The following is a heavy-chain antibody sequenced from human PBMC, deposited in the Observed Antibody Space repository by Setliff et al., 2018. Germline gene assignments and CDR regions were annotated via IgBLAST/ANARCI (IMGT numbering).Heavy chain of an antibody. CDR1: GGSISNYY. J-gene: IGHJ2*01. Sequence: SETLSLTCIVSGGSISNYYWSWIRQPPGKGLEWIGYIYYSGTTNSIPSLKSRVTISVNTSKNQFSRKLSSVTAAYTAVYYCARHHAQYYSESSGYFYEDCYFGLWGRGTLVTVSS. D-gene: IGHD3-22*01. CDR3: ARHHAQYYSESSGYFYEDCYFGL. V-gene: IGHV4-59*08. CDR2: IYYSGTT.